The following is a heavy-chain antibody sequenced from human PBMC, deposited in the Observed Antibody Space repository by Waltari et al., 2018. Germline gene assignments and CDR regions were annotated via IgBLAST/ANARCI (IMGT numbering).Heavy chain of an antibody. J-gene: IGHJ4*02. D-gene: IGHD6-13*01. CDR3: AHSFPWAAAGRVGGDY. Sequence: QITLKASGPTLVKPTQTLTLTCSFSGFSLSTSGVGVGWIRQPPGKALEWLALIYWDDDKRYSPSLKSRLTITKDTSKNQVVLTMTNMDPVDTATYYCAHSFPWAAAGRVGGDYWGQGTRVTVSS. V-gene: IGHV2-5*02. CDR2: IYWDDDK. CDR1: GFSLSTSGVG.